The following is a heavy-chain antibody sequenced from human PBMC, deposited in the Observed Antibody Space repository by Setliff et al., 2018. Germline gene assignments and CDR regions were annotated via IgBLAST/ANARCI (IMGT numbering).Heavy chain of an antibody. CDR1: GYTSTTYA. CDR3: ARATRFGTIKYRGDYYMDV. Sequence: ASVKVSCKASGYTSTTYAISWMRQAPGQGLEYMGWINTNTGNPSYAQGFTGRSVFSLDTSVSTAYLQISSLKAEDTAIYYCARATRFGTIKYRGDYYMDVWGKGTTVTVSS. CDR2: INTNTGNP. J-gene: IGHJ6*03. V-gene: IGHV7-4-1*02. D-gene: IGHD3-10*01.